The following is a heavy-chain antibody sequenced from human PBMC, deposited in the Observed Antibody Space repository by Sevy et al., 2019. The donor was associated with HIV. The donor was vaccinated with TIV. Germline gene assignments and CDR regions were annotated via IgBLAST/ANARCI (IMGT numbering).Heavy chain of an antibody. CDR1: GKTLTQLS. V-gene: IGHV1-24*01. Sequence: ASVKVSCKVSGKTLTQLSMHWVRQAPGKGLEWMGSYDPEDDKRIYARKFQGRVTMTEDTSTDTAYMELRILRSEDTAVYYCATTKDYYESSGSPFDYWGQGTLVTVSS. CDR2: YDPEDDKR. CDR3: ATTKDYYESSGSPFDY. J-gene: IGHJ4*02. D-gene: IGHD3-22*01.